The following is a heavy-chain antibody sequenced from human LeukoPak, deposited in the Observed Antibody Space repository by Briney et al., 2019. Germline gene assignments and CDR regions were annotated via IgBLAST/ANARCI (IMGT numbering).Heavy chain of an antibody. CDR3: VKGGWFDY. Sequence: GGSLRLSCAASGFTFSGYHMNWARQAPGKGLEWVSAIPESGGDTQYGDSVKGRFTISRDNSKNTLYLQMNTLRADDTAVYYCVKGGWFDYWGQGTLVTVSS. V-gene: IGHV3-23*01. J-gene: IGHJ4*02. D-gene: IGHD6-19*01. CDR2: IPESGGDT. CDR1: GFTFSGYH.